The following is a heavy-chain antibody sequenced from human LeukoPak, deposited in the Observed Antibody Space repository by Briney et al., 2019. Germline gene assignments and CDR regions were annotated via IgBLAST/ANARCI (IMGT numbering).Heavy chain of an antibody. CDR3: ARGPIFGVVTT. D-gene: IGHD3-3*01. J-gene: IGHJ4*02. CDR2: IYYSGST. Sequence: SETLSLTCTVSGGSISSYYWSWIRQPPGKGLEWIGYIYYSGSTNYNPSLKSRVTISEDTSKNQFSLKLSSVTAADTAVYYCARGPIFGVVTTWGQGTLVTVSS. V-gene: IGHV4-59*01. CDR1: GGSISSYY.